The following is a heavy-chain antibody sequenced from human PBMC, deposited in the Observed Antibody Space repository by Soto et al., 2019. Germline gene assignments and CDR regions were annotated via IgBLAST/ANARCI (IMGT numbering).Heavy chain of an antibody. J-gene: IGHJ4*02. CDR1: GFTFSSYW. CDR2: INGDGSST. CDR3: ARPRYDGSGTPFDH. V-gene: IGHV3-74*01. D-gene: IGHD3-22*01. Sequence: PGGSLGLSCAASGFTFSSYWMHWVRQAPGKGLVWVSRINGDGSSTNYADSVKGRFIISRDNAKNTLYLQMNSLRAEDTAVYFCARPRYDGSGTPFDHWGQGT.